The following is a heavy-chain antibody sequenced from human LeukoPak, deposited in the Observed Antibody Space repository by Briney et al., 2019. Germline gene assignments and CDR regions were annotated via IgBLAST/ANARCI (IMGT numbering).Heavy chain of an antibody. D-gene: IGHD3-22*01. J-gene: IGHJ4*02. V-gene: IGHV5-51*01. Sequence: GESLQISCKGSGSIFTSYWIGWVRQLPGKGLEWMGIIYPGDSDTRYSPSFQGQVTISADKSISTAYLQWSSLKASDTAMYYCARPFMNYYDSSGYPGDYWGQGTLVTVSS. CDR1: GSIFTSYW. CDR2: IYPGDSDT. CDR3: ARPFMNYYDSSGYPGDY.